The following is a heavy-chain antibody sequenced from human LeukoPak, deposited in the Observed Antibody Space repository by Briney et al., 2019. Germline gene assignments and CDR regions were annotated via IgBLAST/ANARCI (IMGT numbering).Heavy chain of an antibody. CDR3: AKAHVPTMIRGVVSSD. CDR2: ISPSGGVT. V-gene: IGHV3-23*01. D-gene: IGHD3-10*01. CDR1: GFTFSSYA. Sequence: GGSLRLSCAASGFTFSSYAMHWVRQAPGKGLEWVSTISPSGGVTFYSDSVRGRFTISRDYSKDTLFLQMNSLRAEDTALYYCAKAHVPTMIRGVVSSDWGQGTLVTVSS. J-gene: IGHJ4*02.